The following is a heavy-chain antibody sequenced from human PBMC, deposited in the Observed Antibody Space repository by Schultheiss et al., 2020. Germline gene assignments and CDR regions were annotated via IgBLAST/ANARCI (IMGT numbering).Heavy chain of an antibody. CDR1: GGSISSSY. J-gene: IGHJ6*02. Sequence: SETLSLTCTVSGGSISSSYWSWIRQPPGKGLEWIGYIYYSGSTNYNPSLKSRVTISVDTSKNQFSLKLSSVTAADTAVYYCARFRSGWANYYYGMDVWGQGTTVTVSS. CDR3: ARFRSGWANYYYGMDV. D-gene: IGHD6-19*01. V-gene: IGHV4-59*01. CDR2: IYYSGST.